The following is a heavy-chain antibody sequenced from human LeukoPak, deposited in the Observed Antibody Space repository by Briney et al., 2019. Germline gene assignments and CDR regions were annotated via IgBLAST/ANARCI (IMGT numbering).Heavy chain of an antibody. CDR2: ISSNGGST. Sequence: GGPLRLSCAASGFTFSSYAMHWVRQAPGKGLEYVSAISSNGGSTYYANSVKGRFTISRDNSKNTLYLQMGSLRAEDMAVYYCARNDYDSSGFVDYWGQGTLVTVSS. CDR3: ARNDYDSSGFVDY. J-gene: IGHJ4*02. D-gene: IGHD3-22*01. V-gene: IGHV3-64*01. CDR1: GFTFSSYA.